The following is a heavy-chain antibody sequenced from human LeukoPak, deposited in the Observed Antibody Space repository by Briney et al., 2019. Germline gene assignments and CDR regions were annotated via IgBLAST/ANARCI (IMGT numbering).Heavy chain of an antibody. CDR1: GGTLSSYA. CDR3: AREMVRLYYGMDV. CDR2: IIPIFGTA. V-gene: IGHV1-69*13. J-gene: IGHJ6*02. Sequence: SVKVSCKASGGTLSSYAISWVRQAPGQGLEWMGGIIPIFGTANYAQKFQGRVTITADESTSTAYTELSSLRSEDTAVYYCAREMVRLYYGMDVWGQGTTVTVSS. D-gene: IGHD3-10*01.